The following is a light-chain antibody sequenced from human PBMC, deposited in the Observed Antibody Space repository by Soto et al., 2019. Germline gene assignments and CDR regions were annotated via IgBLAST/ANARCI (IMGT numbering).Light chain of an antibody. J-gene: IGKJ4*01. Sequence: EIVLTQSPGTLSLSPGERATLSCRASQTRSNSYIAWYQQKPGQAPRLLIYGASSRATGIPDRFSGSGSGTDLPLTISRLEPEDFAVYYCQQYGTSPLTFGGGTKVEIK. V-gene: IGKV3-20*01. CDR3: QQYGTSPLT. CDR2: GAS. CDR1: QTRSNSY.